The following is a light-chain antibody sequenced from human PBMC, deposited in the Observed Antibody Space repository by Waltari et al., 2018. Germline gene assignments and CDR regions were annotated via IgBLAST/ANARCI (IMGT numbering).Light chain of an antibody. V-gene: IGKV3-11*01. J-gene: IGKJ4*01. CDR1: QSVDRY. CDR3: QQRKNWPPLT. Sequence: ETVLTQSPATLSLSPGERATLPCRASQSVDRYLAWYQQKPGQAPRLLIYDTSNRAPGTPARFSGSGSGTDFTLTISSLEPEDFAVYYCQQRKNWPPLTFGGGTKVEIK. CDR2: DTS.